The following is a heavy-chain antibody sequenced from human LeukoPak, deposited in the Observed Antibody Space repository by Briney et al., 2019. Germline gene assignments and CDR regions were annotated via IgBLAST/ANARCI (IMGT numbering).Heavy chain of an antibody. CDR2: INSDGSST. J-gene: IGHJ4*02. CDR1: GFTFSSYW. Sequence: GGSLRLSCAASGFTFSSYWMHWVRQAPGKGLVWVSRINSDGSSTSYADSVKGRFTISRDNAKNTLYLQMSSLRAEDTAIYYCAKDASRRPSDYWGPGTLVTVSS. D-gene: IGHD2-2*01. CDR3: AKDASRRPSDY. V-gene: IGHV3-74*01.